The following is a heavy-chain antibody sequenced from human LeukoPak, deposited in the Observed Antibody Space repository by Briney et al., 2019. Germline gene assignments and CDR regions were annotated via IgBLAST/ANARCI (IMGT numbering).Heavy chain of an antibody. J-gene: IGHJ4*02. Sequence: SETLSLTCAVYGGSFSGYYWSWIRQPPGKGLDWIGSIWHGGTTYYNPSLKSRVTISVDTSNNQFSLKLSSVTAADTAVYYCARVLILKTTLTPYYFDYWGQGTLVTVSS. D-gene: IGHD4-17*01. CDR1: GGSFSGYY. CDR2: IWHGGTT. V-gene: IGHV4-34*01. CDR3: ARVLILKTTLTPYYFDY.